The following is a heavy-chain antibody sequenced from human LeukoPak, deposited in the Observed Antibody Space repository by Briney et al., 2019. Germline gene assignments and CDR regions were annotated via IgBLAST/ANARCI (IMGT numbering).Heavy chain of an antibody. CDR1: GYSFTSYW. J-gene: IGHJ6*03. CDR2: IYPGDSDT. Sequence: KHGESLKISCKGSGYSFTSYWIGWVRQMPGKGLEWMGIIYPGDSDTRYSPSFQGQVTISADKSISTAYLQWSSLKASDTAMYYCARSALPNLSDYYYMDVWGKGTTVTVSS. CDR3: ARSALPNLSDYYYMDV. D-gene: IGHD1-14*01. V-gene: IGHV5-51*01.